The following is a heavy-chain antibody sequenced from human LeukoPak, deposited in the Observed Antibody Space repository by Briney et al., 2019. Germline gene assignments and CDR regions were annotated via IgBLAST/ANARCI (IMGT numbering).Heavy chain of an antibody. V-gene: IGHV3-74*01. CDR3: ATNYYGSGPDH. CDR2: IKSDGSST. D-gene: IGHD3-10*01. CDR1: GFTFSSYY. J-gene: IGHJ4*02. Sequence: GGSLRLSCAASGFTFSSYYMHWVRQAPGKGLVWVSRIKSDGSSTTYADSVKGRFTISRDNAKNTLYLQMNSLRAEDTAVYYCATNYYGSGPDHWGQGTLVTVSS.